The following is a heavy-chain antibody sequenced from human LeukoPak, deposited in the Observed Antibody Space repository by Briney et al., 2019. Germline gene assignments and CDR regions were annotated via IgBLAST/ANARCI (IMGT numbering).Heavy chain of an antibody. CDR1: GFTFSSYA. J-gene: IGHJ4*02. D-gene: IGHD6-13*01. Sequence: GGSLRLSCAASGFTFSSYAMHWVRQAPGQRLEWMGWINAGNGNTKYSQEFQGRVTITRDTSASTAYMELSSLRSEDMAVYYCAREGIAAAGTEYYFDYWGQGTLVTVSS. CDR2: INAGNGNT. CDR3: AREGIAAAGTEYYFDY. V-gene: IGHV1-3*03.